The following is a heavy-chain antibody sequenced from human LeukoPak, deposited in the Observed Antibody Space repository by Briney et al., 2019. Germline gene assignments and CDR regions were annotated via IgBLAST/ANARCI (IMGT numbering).Heavy chain of an antibody. J-gene: IGHJ4*02. V-gene: IGHV3-23*01. CDR1: GFTFSSYS. D-gene: IGHD3-10*01. CDR3: AKDDAWLRFGE. Sequence: GGSLRLSCAASGFTFSSYSMNWVRQAPGKGLEWVSGISPSGDITYYADSVKGRFTISRDNSRNTLYLEVISLTAEDTAVYYCAKDDAWLRFGEWSQGTLVTVSS. CDR2: ISPSGDIT.